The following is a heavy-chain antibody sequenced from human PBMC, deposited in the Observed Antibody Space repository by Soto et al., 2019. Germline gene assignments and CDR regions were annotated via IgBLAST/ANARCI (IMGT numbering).Heavy chain of an antibody. CDR2: IYHSGST. J-gene: IGHJ4*02. CDR1: GGSISSGGSF. V-gene: IGHV4-30-2*01. D-gene: IGHD6-6*01. Sequence: QLQLQESGSGLVKPLQTLSLTCAVSGGSISSGGSFWSWIRQPPGKGLEWIGYIYHSGSTYYNPSLKSRVTISVDRSKNQFSLKLSSVTAADTAVYYCAGGIAARPLGYWGQGTLVTVSS. CDR3: AGGIAARPLGY.